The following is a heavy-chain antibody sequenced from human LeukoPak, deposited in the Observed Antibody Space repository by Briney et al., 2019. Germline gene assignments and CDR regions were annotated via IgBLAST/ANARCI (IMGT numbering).Heavy chain of an antibody. CDR3: ARGEYSYGYEDAFDI. V-gene: IGHV3-21*01. CDR1: GFTFSSYS. CDR2: ISSSSSYI. D-gene: IGHD5-18*01. Sequence: GSLRLFCAASGFTFSSYSMNWVRQAPGKGLEWVLSISSSSSYIYYADSVKGRFTISRDNAKNSLYLQMNSLRAEDTAVYYCARGEYSYGYEDAFDIWGQGTMVTVSS. J-gene: IGHJ3*02.